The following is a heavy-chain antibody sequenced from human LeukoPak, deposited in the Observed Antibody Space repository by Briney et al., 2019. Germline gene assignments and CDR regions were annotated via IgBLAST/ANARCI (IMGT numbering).Heavy chain of an antibody. CDR3: AKETYYYGSGSWFDY. V-gene: IGHV3-66*02. CDR2: MYRGGGT. J-gene: IGHJ4*02. Sequence: PGGSLRLSCAASGFTFSDHYMDWVRQAPGKGLEWVSVMYRGGGTYYADSVKGRFTISRDNSKNTLYLQMNSLRAEDTAVYYCAKETYYYGSGSWFDYWGQGTLVTVSS. D-gene: IGHD3-10*01. CDR1: GFTFSDHY.